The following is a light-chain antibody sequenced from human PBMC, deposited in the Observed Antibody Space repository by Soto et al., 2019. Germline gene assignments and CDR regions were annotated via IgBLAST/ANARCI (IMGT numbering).Light chain of an antibody. V-gene: IGKV1-9*01. J-gene: IGKJ2*03. CDR3: QHLRTYPFS. CDR2: PAS. CDR1: QGISTS. Sequence: DIRLTQSPSFLSASVGDRVTVSCRASQGISTSLAWFQQKAGKVPQLLVYPASTLQDGVPSRFSGSGSGTYFTLTINNLEAEDFGTYYCQHLRTYPFSFGQGTKLDIK.